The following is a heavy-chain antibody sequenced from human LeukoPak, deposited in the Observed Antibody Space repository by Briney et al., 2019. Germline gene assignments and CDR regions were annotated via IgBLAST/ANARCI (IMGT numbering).Heavy chain of an antibody. D-gene: IGHD3-16*02. J-gene: IGHJ5*02. CDR1: GFTFSSYW. V-gene: IGHV3-7*01. CDR3: ARNPDGRVSWFDP. CDR2: IKQDGSEK. Sequence: PGGSLRLSCAASGFTFSSYWMSWVRQAPGKGLEGVANIKQDGSEKYYVDSVKGRFTISRDNAKNSLYLQMNSLRAEDTAVYYCARNPDGRVSWFDPWGQGTLVTVSS.